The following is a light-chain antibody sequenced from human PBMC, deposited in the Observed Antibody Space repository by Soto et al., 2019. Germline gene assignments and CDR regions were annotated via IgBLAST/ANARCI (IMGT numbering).Light chain of an antibody. CDR1: SCSIVSNY. CDR3: QSYGV. Sequence: FMLSQPHSVSESPGKTVTISCTRSSCSIVSNYVQWYQQRPGSGPATIIYGDTLRPSGVPDRFSGSIDISSNSASLTISGLETDCAAGDYCQSYGVFGGRTKLTVL. V-gene: IGLV6-57*04. CDR2: GDT. J-gene: IGLJ3*02.